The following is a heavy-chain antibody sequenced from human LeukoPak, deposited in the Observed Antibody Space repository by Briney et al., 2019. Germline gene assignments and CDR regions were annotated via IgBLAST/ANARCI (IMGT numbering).Heavy chain of an antibody. CDR2: VDHTGST. CDR1: DDSITMYY. J-gene: IGHJ6*03. CDR3: ARGRVSSSTWYSTYYYYFYMDV. V-gene: IGHV4-59*01. Sequence: SETLSLTCSVSDDSITMYYWTWIRQPPGKGLEWIGYVDHTGSTNFNPSLNGLVSISRDTTKNLFSLRLRSVTAADTAVYFCARGRVSSSTWYSTYYYYFYMDVWGKGTTVTVSS. D-gene: IGHD1-1*01.